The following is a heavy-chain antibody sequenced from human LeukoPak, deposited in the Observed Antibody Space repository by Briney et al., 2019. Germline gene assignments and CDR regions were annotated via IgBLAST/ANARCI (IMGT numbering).Heavy chain of an antibody. D-gene: IGHD3-3*01. CDR2: ISYDGSNK. CDR1: GFTFSSYG. V-gene: IGHV3-30*18. J-gene: IGHJ4*02. Sequence: GGSLRLSCAASGFTFSSYGMHWVRQAPGKGLEWVAVISYDGSNKYYADSVKGRFTISRDNSKNTLYPQMNSLRAEDTAVYYCAKDTPTIFGVVTLPDYWGQGTLVTVSS. CDR3: AKDTPTIFGVVTLPDY.